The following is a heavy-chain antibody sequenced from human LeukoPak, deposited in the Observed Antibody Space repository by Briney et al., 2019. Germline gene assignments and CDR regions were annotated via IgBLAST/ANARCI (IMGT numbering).Heavy chain of an antibody. V-gene: IGHV1-2*02. CDR2: IHPNSAST. J-gene: IGHJ4*02. CDR3: AMQENSLFDY. Sequence: ASVKVSCKASGYTFTGYYMHWVRQAPGQGLEWMGWIHPNSASTKYAQKFHGRVTLTMATSMSTAYMELIRLTSDDTAVYYCAMQENSLFDYWGQGTLVTVSS. D-gene: IGHD2/OR15-2a*01. CDR1: GYTFTGYY.